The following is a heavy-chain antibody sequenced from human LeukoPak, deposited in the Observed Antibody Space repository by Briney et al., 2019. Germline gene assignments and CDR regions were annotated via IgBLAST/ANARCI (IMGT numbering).Heavy chain of an antibody. Sequence: GASVKVSCKASGGTFSSYAISWVRQAPGQGLEWMGGIIPIFGTANYAQKFQGRVTITADESTSTAYMELSSLRSEDTAVYYCARDPTYYDFWSGYFGSYFDYWGQGTLVTVSS. CDR3: ARDPTYYDFWSGYFGSYFDY. D-gene: IGHD3-3*01. CDR1: GGTFSSYA. J-gene: IGHJ4*02. CDR2: IIPIFGTA. V-gene: IGHV1-69*13.